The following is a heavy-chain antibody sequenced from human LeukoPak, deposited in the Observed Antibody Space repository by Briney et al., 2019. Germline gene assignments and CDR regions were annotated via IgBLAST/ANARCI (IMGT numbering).Heavy chain of an antibody. D-gene: IGHD1-26*01. V-gene: IGHV3-33*01. CDR3: ARAWETKQHYYYGMDV. CDR2: IWSDGSNK. CDR1: RFTFSSYG. Sequence: HTGGSLRLSCAASRFTFSSYGMHWVRQAPGKGLEWVAVIWSDGSNKYYADSVKGRFTISRDNSGNTLYLQMNSLRAEDTAEYYCARAWETKQHYYYGMDVWGQGTTVTVSS. J-gene: IGHJ6*02.